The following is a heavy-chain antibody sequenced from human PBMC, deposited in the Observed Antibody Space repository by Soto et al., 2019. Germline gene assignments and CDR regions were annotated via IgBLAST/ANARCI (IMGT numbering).Heavy chain of an antibody. J-gene: IGHJ1*01. CDR1: GFTFSSFA. Sequence: LACAASGFTFSSFAMSGVRQAPGKGLEWLSGITFSGAYTYYADSGKGRFTISRDNSKNTLYLEMNSLRAEDTALYYCAKVGTIEIYTHCRQGALVTL. V-gene: IGHV3-23*01. CDR3: AKVGTIEIYTH. D-gene: IGHD1-1*01. CDR2: ITFSGAYT.